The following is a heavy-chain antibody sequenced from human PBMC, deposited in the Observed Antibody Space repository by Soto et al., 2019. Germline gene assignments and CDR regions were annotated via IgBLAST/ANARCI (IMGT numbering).Heavy chain of an antibody. CDR1: GFTFNSYS. CDR3: AREGIRSAWHDY. J-gene: IGHJ4*02. CDR2: ISSSGSTT. V-gene: IGHV3-48*01. D-gene: IGHD2-15*01. Sequence: GGSLRLSCAASGFTFNSYSVDWVRQAPGKGLEWVAYISSSGSTTYYADSVKGRFTISRDNAKKSLYLQMSSLRAGDTAVYYCAREGIRSAWHDYWGRGTLVTVYS.